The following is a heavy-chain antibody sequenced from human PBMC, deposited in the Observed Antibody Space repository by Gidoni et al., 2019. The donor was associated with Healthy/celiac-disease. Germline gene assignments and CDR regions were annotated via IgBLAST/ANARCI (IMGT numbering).Heavy chain of an antibody. CDR1: GFTFSSFG. J-gene: IGHJ6*02. CDR3: ARGGGKGLGIILRGYYYGMDV. D-gene: IGHD3-9*01. V-gene: IGHV3-33*01. Sequence: QVQLVESGGGVVQPGRSLRLSCAASGFTFSSFGLHWVRQAPGKGLEWVAVIWYDGRNKYYADSVKGRFTISRDNSKNTLYLQMNSLRAEDTAGYYCARGGGKGLGIILRGYYYGMDVWGQGTTVTVSS. CDR2: IWYDGRNK.